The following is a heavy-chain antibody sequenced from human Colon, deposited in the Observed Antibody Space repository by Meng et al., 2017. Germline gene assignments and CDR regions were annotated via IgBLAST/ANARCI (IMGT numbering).Heavy chain of an antibody. CDR3: ARGRTMTNYLDS. CDR1: GFTFSSYH. Sequence: GESLKISCATSGFTFSSYHMNWVRQAPGKGLEWVSFSSRDGSKIEYADSVQGRFTISRDNATNTLYLQMHNLRVDDTAMYFCARGRTMTNYLDSWGQGTLVTVSS. V-gene: IGHV3-21*06. J-gene: IGHJ4*02. D-gene: IGHD3-3*01. CDR2: SSRDGSKI.